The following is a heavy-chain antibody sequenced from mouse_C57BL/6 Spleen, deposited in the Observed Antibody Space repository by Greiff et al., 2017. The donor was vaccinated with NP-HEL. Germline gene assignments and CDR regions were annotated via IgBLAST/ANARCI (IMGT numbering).Heavy chain of an antibody. CDR2: IRNKANGYTT. D-gene: IGHD3-2*02. CDR1: GFTFTDYY. J-gene: IGHJ4*01. V-gene: IGHV7-3*01. CDR3: ARYICSSGPYYYAMDY. Sequence: DVMLVESGGGLVQPGGSLSLSCAASGFTFTDYYMSWVRQPPGKALEWLGFIRNKANGYTTEYSASVKGRFTISRDNSQSILYLQMNALIAEDSATYYCARYICSSGPYYYAMDYWGQGTSVTVSS.